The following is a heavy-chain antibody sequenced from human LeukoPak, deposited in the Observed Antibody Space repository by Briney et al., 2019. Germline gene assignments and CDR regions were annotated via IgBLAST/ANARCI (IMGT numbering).Heavy chain of an antibody. CDR3: AKDGRRDGYNPDAFDI. J-gene: IGHJ3*02. D-gene: IGHD5-24*01. Sequence: TGGSLRLSCAASGFTFSGYGMHWVRQAPGKGLEWVAFIRYDGSNKYYADSVKGRFTISRDNSKNTLYLQMNSLRPEDTALYYCAKDGRRDGYNPDAFDIWGQGTMVTVSS. CDR2: IRYDGSNK. V-gene: IGHV3-30*02. CDR1: GFTFSGYG.